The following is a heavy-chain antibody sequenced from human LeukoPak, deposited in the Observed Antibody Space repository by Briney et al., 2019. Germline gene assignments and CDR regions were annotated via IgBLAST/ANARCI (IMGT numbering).Heavy chain of an antibody. D-gene: IGHD3-22*01. V-gene: IGHV3-21*01. Sequence: PGGSLRLSCAASGFTFSSYSMNWVRQAPGTGLEWVSSISSTSTYITYADSVKGRFTISRDNANNSMYLQMDSLRAEDTAVYYCVRALYDGSGYYSHFDYWGQGTLVTVSS. CDR1: GFTFSSYS. J-gene: IGHJ4*02. CDR2: ISSTSTYI. CDR3: VRALYDGSGYYSHFDY.